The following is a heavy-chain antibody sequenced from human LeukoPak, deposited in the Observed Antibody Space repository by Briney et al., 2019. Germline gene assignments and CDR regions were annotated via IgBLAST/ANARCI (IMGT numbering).Heavy chain of an antibody. D-gene: IGHD5-18*01. J-gene: IGHJ4*02. CDR1: GGSIRSSSYY. CDR3: ARLRIQLWPFDY. Sequence: SETLSLTCTVSGGSIRSSSYYWGWIRQPPGKGLEWIGSIYYSGSTYYNPSLKSRVTISVDTSKNQFSLKLSSVTAADTAVYYCARLRIQLWPFDYWGQGTLVTVSS. V-gene: IGHV4-39*01. CDR2: IYYSGST.